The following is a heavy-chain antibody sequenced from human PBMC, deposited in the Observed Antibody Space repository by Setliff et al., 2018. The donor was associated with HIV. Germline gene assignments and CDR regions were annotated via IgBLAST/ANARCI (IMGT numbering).Heavy chain of an antibody. CDR3: ARGGPTVAYAVDV. CDR1: GYAISSGYY. Sequence: SETLSLTCAVSGYAISSGYYWGWIRRPPGKGLEWIANVYSDGRANYNPSLKGRVTISLDTSRTHFSLKVNSETAADTAIYFCARGGPTVAYAVDVWGQGTTVTVSS. V-gene: IGHV4-38-2*01. D-gene: IGHD4-17*01. CDR2: VYSDGRA. J-gene: IGHJ6*02.